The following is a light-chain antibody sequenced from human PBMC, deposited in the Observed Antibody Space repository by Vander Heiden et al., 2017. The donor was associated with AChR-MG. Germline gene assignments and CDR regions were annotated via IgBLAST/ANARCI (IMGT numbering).Light chain of an antibody. J-gene: IGLJ2*01. Sequence: QSALTQPASASGSPGQSITISCTGTSRAVGSYNLVSWCQQQRGKAPKRMIYEGSKRPSGVSNRFSGSKSGNTASLTISGLQAEDEADYYCCSYAGSSTVFGGGTKLTVL. CDR2: EGS. CDR1: SRAVGSYNL. CDR3: CSYAGSSTV. V-gene: IGLV2-23*01.